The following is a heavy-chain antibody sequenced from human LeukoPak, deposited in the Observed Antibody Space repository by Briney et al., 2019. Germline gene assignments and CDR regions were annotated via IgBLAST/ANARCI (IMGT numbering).Heavy chain of an antibody. J-gene: IGHJ5*02. CDR2: ISAYDGNT. CDR3: ARIRRQSINWFDP. D-gene: IGHD3-9*01. V-gene: IGHV1-18*01. Sequence: EASVKVSCKTSGYTFTSYGITWVRQAPGQGLEWMGWISAYDGNTNYAQKLQGRVTMTTDTSTSTAYMELRSLRSDDTAVYYCARIRRQSINWFDPWGQGTLVTVSS. CDR1: GYTFTSYG.